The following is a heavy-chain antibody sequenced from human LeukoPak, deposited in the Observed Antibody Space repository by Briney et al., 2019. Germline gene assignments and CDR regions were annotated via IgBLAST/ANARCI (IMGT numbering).Heavy chain of an antibody. CDR3: ARDPLVDTAMFPDY. CDR1: GYTFTSYA. J-gene: IGHJ4*02. Sequence: ASVKVSCKASGYTFTSYAMHWVRQAPGQRLEWMGWINAGNGNTKYSQKLQGRVTITRDTSASTAYMELSSLRSEDTAVYYCARDPLVDTAMFPDYWGQGTLVTVSS. CDR2: INAGNGNT. V-gene: IGHV1-3*01. D-gene: IGHD5-18*01.